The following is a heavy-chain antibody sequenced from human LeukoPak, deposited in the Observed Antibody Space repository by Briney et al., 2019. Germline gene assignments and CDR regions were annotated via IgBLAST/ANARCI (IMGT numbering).Heavy chain of an antibody. CDR2: ISYDGSNK. V-gene: IGHV3-30-3*01. J-gene: IGHJ5*02. D-gene: IGHD3-3*02. CDR3: TTFFHGAPGP. Sequence: GGSLRLSCAASGFTFSSYAMHWVRQAPGKGLEWVAVISYDGSNKYYADSVKGRFTISRDNSKNTLYLQMNSLKTEDTAVYYCTTFFHGAPGPWGQGTLVTVSS. CDR1: GFTFSSYA.